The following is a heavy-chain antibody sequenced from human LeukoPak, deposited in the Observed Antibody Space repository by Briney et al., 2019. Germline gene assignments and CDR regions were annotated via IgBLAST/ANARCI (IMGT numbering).Heavy chain of an antibody. CDR1: GFTFDDYA. Sequence: PGGSLRLSCAASGFTFDDYAMHWVRQVPGKGLEWVSLISGDGDYTYYADSVKGRFTISRDNSKYSLYLQMNSLRTEDTALYYCAKDMYSSSSSHFAYWGQGGLVSVSS. J-gene: IGHJ4*02. V-gene: IGHV3-43*02. D-gene: IGHD6-6*01. CDR2: ISGDGDYT. CDR3: AKDMYSSSSSHFAY.